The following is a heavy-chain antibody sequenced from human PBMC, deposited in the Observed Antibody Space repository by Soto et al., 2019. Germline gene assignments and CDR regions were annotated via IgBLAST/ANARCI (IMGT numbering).Heavy chain of an antibody. Sequence: QVQLVQSGAEVKKPGSSVKVSCKASVGTFISYAISWVRQAPGQVIEWMGGIIPIFGTANYAQKFQGRVTITAEESTSTAYMELSSLRSEETAVYYCARHPGGRGYYYGMDVWGQGTTVTVSS. CDR1: VGTFISYA. J-gene: IGHJ6*02. V-gene: IGHV1-69*12. CDR3: ARHPGGRGYYYGMDV. CDR2: IIPIFGTA. D-gene: IGHD2-15*01.